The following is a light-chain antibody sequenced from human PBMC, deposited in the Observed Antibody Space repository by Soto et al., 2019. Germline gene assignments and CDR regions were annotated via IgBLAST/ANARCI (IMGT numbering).Light chain of an antibody. Sequence: QSVLTQPASVSGSPGQSITISCTGTSSDVGGYKYVSWYQQHPDKAPKLIIFEVSNRPSGISSRFSGSKSGNTASLTISGLQAEDEAEYYCQSYDSRLSGSYVFGSGTKVTVL. CDR1: SSDVGGYKY. CDR3: QSYDSRLSGSYV. CDR2: EVS. V-gene: IGLV2-14*01. J-gene: IGLJ1*01.